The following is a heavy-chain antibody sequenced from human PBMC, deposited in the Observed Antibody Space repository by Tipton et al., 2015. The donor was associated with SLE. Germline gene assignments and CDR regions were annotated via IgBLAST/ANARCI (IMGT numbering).Heavy chain of an antibody. CDR2: IYYSGST. V-gene: IGHV4-34*01. J-gene: IGHJ4*02. Sequence: TLSLTCAVYGGSFSGYYWSWIRQPPGKGLAWIGSIYYSGSTYYNPSLKSRVTISVDTSKNQFSLKLSSVTAADTAVYYCARRIDDDYYDSSGYVDWGQGTLVTVSS. CDR1: GGSFSGYY. CDR3: ARRIDDDYYDSSGYVD. D-gene: IGHD3-22*01.